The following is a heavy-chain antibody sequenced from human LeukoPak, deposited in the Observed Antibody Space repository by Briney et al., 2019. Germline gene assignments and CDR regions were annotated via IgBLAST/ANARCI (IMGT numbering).Heavy chain of an antibody. CDR2: IKQDGSEK. J-gene: IGHJ6*03. V-gene: IGHV3-7*01. D-gene: IGHD3-3*01. CDR3: ARETYYDFWSGYYDYYYYYMDV. CDR1: GFTFSSYW. Sequence: PGGSLSLSCAASGFTFSSYWMSWVRQAPGKGLEWVANIKQDGSEKYYVDSVKGRFTISRDNAKNSLYLQMNSLRAEDTAVYYCARETYYDFWSGYYDYYYYYMDVWGKGTTVTVSS.